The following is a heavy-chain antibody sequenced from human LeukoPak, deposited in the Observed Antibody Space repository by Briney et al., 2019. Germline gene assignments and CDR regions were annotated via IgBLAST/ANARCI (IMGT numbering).Heavy chain of an antibody. J-gene: IGHJ4*02. CDR3: ARDGKGRNRIGYYFDY. D-gene: IGHD3-10*01. CDR1: GFTFSSYA. Sequence: GGSLRLSCAASGFTFSSYAMNWVRQAPGKGLEWVSYISSSGSTIYYAASVKGRFTISRDNAKNSLYLQMNSLRAEDTAVYYCARDGKGRNRIGYYFDYWGQGTLVTVSS. V-gene: IGHV3-48*03. CDR2: ISSSGSTI.